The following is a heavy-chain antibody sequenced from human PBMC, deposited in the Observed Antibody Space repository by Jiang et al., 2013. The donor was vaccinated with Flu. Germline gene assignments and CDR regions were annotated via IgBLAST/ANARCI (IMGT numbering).Heavy chain of an antibody. V-gene: IGHV2-70*11. CDR1: TSGMC. CDR3: ARIRGYCTGGVCPPIDY. Sequence: TSGMCVSWIRQPQEGLEWLARIDWDDDKYYSTSLKTRLTISKDTSKNQVVLTMTNMDPVDTATYYCARIRGYCTGGVCPPIDYWGQGTLVTVSS. D-gene: IGHD2-8*02. CDR2: IDWDDDK. J-gene: IGHJ4*02.